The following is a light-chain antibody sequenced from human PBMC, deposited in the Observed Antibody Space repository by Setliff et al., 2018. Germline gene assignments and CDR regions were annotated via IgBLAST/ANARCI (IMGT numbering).Light chain of an antibody. CDR1: SSDVGYYNY. CDR2: EVS. CDR3: SSYTSSSTRV. V-gene: IGLV2-14*01. J-gene: IGLJ1*01. Sequence: QSVLTQPASVSGSPGQSITISCTGTSSDVGYYNYVSWYQQHPGKAPKLMIYEVSNRPSGVSNRFSGSKSGNTASLTISRLQAEDEADYYCSSYTSSSTRVFGTGTKVTVL.